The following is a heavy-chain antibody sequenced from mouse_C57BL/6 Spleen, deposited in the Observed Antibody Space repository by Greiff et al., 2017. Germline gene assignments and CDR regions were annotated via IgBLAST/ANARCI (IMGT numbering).Heavy chain of an antibody. D-gene: IGHD1-1*01. V-gene: IGHV1-85*01. CDR1: GYTFTSYD. CDR2: IYPRDGST. J-gene: IGHJ1*03. CDR3: VTTVVDWYFDV. Sequence: VQLVESGPELVKPGASVKLSCKASGYTFTSYDINWVKQRPGQGLEWIGWIYPRDGSTKYNEKFKGKATLTVDTSSSTAYMELHSLTSEDSAVYFCVTTVVDWYFDVWGTGTTVTVSS.